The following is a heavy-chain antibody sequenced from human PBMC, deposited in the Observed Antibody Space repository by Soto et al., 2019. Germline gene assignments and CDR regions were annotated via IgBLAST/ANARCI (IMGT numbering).Heavy chain of an antibody. J-gene: IGHJ4*02. CDR1: GFTFRNHA. D-gene: IGHD2-15*01. CDR2: ISYNGSNK. CDR3: ARDYCSGGSCYLGVVPYDY. V-gene: IGHV3-30-3*01. Sequence: QVQLVESGGGVVQPGRSLRLSCAASGFTFRNHAMHWVRQAPGKGLEWVAVISYNGSNKYYADSVMGRFTISRDNSKNTLYLQMNSLRAEATAVYYCARDYCSGGSCYLGVVPYDYWGQGTLVTVSS.